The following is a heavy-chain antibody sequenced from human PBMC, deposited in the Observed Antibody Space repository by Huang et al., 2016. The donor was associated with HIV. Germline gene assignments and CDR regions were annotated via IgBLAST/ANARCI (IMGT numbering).Heavy chain of an antibody. CDR2: SSWDGEIT. J-gene: IGHJ4*02. V-gene: IGHV3-43*01. CDR1: GFTFDDST. CDR3: VKSSHADILTGYYDY. Sequence: EVQLVESGGVVVQPGGSLRLSCAVSGFTFDDSTMHWVRQVPVRGREGVSLSSWDGEITDYADSVKGRFTISRDNSKNSLFLQMHSLRTEDSALYYCVKSSHADILTGYYDYWGQGSLVTVSS. D-gene: IGHD3-9*01.